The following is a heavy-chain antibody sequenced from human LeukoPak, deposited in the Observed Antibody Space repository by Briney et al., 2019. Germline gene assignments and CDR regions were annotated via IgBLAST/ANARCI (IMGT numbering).Heavy chain of an antibody. V-gene: IGHV3-53*01. J-gene: IGHJ4*02. CDR1: GFTVSSNY. CDR2: IYSGGGT. CDR3: ARDTHLGNFDY. D-gene: IGHD7-27*01. Sequence: PGGSLRLSCAAPGFTVSSNYMSWVRKAPGKGLEWVSVIYSGGGTYYADSVKGRFTISRDNSKNTLYLQMNSLRAEDTAVYYCARDTHLGNFDYWGQGTLVTVSS.